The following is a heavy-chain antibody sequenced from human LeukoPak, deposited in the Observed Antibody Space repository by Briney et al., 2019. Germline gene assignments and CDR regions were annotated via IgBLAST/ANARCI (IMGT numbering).Heavy chain of an antibody. D-gene: IGHD3/OR15-3a*01. Sequence: VGSLRLSCAASGFTFSDDYMTWIRQAPGKGLEWISYISYSGMTIYYADSVKGRFTISRDNAKNSLHLQMNSLRAEDTAVYYCARGRTGHHSYYYDYMDVWGKGTTVTVSS. J-gene: IGHJ6*03. CDR3: ARGRTGHHSYYYDYMDV. CDR1: GFTFSDDY. V-gene: IGHV3-11*01. CDR2: ISYSGMTI.